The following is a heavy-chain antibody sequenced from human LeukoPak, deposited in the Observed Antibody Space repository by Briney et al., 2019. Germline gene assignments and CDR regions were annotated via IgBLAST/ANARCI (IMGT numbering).Heavy chain of an antibody. Sequence: GGSLRLSCAASGFTVSSNYMSWVRQAPGKGLEWVSVIYSGGSTYYADSVKGRFTISRDNSKNTLYLQMNSLRAEDTAVYYCARDTYRYSSGWYRAEYFQHWGQGTLVTVSS. J-gene: IGHJ1*01. D-gene: IGHD6-19*01. CDR1: GFTVSSNY. V-gene: IGHV3-66*02. CDR2: IYSGGST. CDR3: ARDTYRYSSGWYRAEYFQH.